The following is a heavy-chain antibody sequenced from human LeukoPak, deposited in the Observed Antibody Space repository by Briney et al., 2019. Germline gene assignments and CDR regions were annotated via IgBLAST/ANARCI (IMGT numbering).Heavy chain of an antibody. CDR1: GYTLTGYY. D-gene: IGHD3-22*01. J-gene: IGHJ4*02. CDR3: ARAPANKYDSRLSEDY. V-gene: IGHV1-46*01. CDR2: INPGDGTT. Sequence: ASVKVSCKASGYTLTGYYIHWVRQAPGQGLEWMGIINPGDGTTSYAQKFQGRVTMTRDTSTSTVYMELRSLRSEDTAVYYCARAPANKYDSRLSEDYWGQGTLVTVSS.